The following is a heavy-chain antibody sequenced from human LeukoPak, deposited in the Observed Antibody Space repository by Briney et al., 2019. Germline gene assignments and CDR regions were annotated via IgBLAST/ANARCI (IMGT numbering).Heavy chain of an antibody. D-gene: IGHD4-17*01. CDR1: GFTVSFKY. J-gene: IGHJ4*02. CDR3: ASRPSGDFPYFVY. CDR2: IYSGGST. V-gene: IGHV3-66*01. Sequence: GGSLRLSCAASGFTVSFKYMSWVRQAQGKGLEWVSVIYSGGSTYYADSVKGRFTISRDNSKNTLYLQINSLRAEDTAVYYCASRPSGDFPYFVYWSQGTLVTVSS.